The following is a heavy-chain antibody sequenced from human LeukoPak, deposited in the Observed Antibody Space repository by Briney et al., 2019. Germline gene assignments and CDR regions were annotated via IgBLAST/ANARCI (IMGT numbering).Heavy chain of an antibody. D-gene: IGHD4-17*01. J-gene: IGHJ4*02. V-gene: IGHV4-34*01. CDR3: ATVRFPVYYFDY. CDR2: INHSGST. CDR1: GGSFSEYY. Sequence: SETLSLTCAVYGGSFSEYYWSWIRQPPGKGLEWIGEINHSGSTNYNPSLKCRVTISVDTSKNQFSLKLSSVTAADTAVYYCATVRFPVYYFDYWGQGTLVTVSS.